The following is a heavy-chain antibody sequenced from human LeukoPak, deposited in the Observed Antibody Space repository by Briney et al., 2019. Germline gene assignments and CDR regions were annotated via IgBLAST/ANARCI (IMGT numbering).Heavy chain of an antibody. J-gene: IGHJ4*02. V-gene: IGHV3-30*02. CDR3: AKAAVYSVNWTPFDD. CDR1: GFTFSSYG. CDR2: IRYDGSNK. D-gene: IGHD1-1*01. Sequence: GGSLRLSCAASGFTFSSYGMHWVRQAPGKGLEWVAFIRYDGSNKYYADSVKGRFTISRDNSKNTLYLQMNSLRAEDTAVYYCAKAAVYSVNWTPFDDWGLGTFVTVSS.